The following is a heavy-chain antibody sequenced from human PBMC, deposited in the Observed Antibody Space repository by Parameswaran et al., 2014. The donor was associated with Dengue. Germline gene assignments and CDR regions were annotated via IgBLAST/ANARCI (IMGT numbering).Heavy chain of an antibody. CDR1: GGSISSYY. Sequence: AGGSLRLSCTVSGGSISSYYWSWIRQPPGKGLEWIGYIYYSGSTNYNPSLKSRVTISVDTSKNQFSLKLSSVTAADTAVYYCARRQVAAAGFDYWGQGTLVTVSS. V-gene: IGHV4-59*01. CDR2: IYYSGST. CDR3: ARRQVAAAGFDY. D-gene: IGHD6-13*01. J-gene: IGHJ4*02.